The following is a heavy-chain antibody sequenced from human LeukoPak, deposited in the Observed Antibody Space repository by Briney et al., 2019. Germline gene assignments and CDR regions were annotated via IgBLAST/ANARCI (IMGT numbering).Heavy chain of an antibody. J-gene: IGHJ6*03. D-gene: IGHD2-2*01. Sequence: GGSLRLSCAASGFTVSSNYMSWVRQAPGKGLEWVSVIYSGGSTYYADSVKGRFTISRDNSKNTLYLQMNSLRAEDTAVYYCARVRCSRTSCYCYYYYMDVWGKGTTVTVSS. CDR3: ARVRCSRTSCYCYYYYMDV. CDR2: IYSGGST. CDR1: GFTVSSNY. V-gene: IGHV3-66*02.